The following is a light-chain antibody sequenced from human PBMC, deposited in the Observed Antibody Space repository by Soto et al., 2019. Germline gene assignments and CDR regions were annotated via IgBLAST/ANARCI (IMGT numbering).Light chain of an antibody. J-gene: IGLJ2*01. Sequence: QFVLTQPPSVSGAPGQRVTISCTGSSSNIGAGYDVHWYQQLPGTAPKLLIYGNNNRPSGVPDRFSGSKSGTSASLAITGLQAEDEADYFCHSYDSTLSGLFGGGTKVTVL. CDR2: GNN. CDR3: HSYDSTLSGL. CDR1: SSNIGAGYD. V-gene: IGLV1-40*01.